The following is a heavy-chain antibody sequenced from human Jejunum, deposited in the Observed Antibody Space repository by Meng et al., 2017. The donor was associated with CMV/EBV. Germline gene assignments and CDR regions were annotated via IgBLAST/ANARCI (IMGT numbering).Heavy chain of an antibody. J-gene: IGHJ6*02. CDR2: MNPKSGDI. CDR3: GRGRFGARGSHYYYYGMDF. V-gene: IGHV1-8*01. D-gene: IGHD3-10*01. CDR1: SFD. Sequence: SFDINWVRQAPGQELEWMGWMNPKSGDIGYGERFQGRLTMTRDISKATFYMEMSGLRSEDTAVYYCGRGRFGARGSHYYYYGMDFWGQGTTVTVSS.